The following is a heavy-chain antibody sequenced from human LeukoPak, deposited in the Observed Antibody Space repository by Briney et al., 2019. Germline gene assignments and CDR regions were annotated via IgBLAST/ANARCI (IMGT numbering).Heavy chain of an antibody. CDR3: ARGPIVVVPAAIPHDAFDI. CDR2: IYYSGST. J-gene: IGHJ3*02. Sequence: SETLSLTCTVSGGSISSYYWSWIRQPPGKGLEWIGYIYYSGSTNYNPSLKSRVTISVDTSKNQFSLKLSSVTAADTAVYYCARGPIVVVPAAIPHDAFDIWGQGTMVTVSS. D-gene: IGHD2-2*02. V-gene: IGHV4-59*08. CDR1: GGSISSYY.